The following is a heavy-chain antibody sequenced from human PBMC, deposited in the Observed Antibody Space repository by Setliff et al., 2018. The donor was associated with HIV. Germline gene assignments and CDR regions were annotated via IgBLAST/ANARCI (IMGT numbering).Heavy chain of an antibody. CDR3: ARRGESTGSWFSSWYSYDMDV. J-gene: IGHJ6*02. CDR2: MYYNGKI. CDR1: GVSLSSESYY. Sequence: SSETLSLTCTVSGVSLSSESYYWGWVRQPPGKALEWVGSMYYNGKIFYNPSLRSRVTIFVDSSKNELSLRLQSVTAADTAVYYSARRGESTGSWFSSWYSYDMDVWGQGTTVTVSS. D-gene: IGHD2-15*01. V-gene: IGHV4-39*01.